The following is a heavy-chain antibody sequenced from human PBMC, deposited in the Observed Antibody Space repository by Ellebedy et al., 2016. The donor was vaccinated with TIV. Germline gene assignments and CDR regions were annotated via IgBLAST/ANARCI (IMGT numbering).Heavy chain of an antibody. CDR3: ALTFYDSSGFRLAY. Sequence: SVKVSCXASGGTFTSYAVSWVRQAPGQGLEWMGGIIPIFDTANYAQNFQGRVTMTTDTSTSTAYMDVRSLRSDDTAVYYCALTFYDSSGFRLAYWGQGTLVSVSS. J-gene: IGHJ4*02. CDR1: GGTFTSYA. CDR2: IIPIFDTA. D-gene: IGHD3-22*01. V-gene: IGHV1-69*05.